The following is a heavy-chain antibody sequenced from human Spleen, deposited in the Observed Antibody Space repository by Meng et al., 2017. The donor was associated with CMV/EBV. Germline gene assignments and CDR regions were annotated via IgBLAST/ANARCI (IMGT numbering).Heavy chain of an antibody. V-gene: IGHV1-69*05. CDR3: ASYYYDSSGYYFPHNWFDP. CDR2: IIPIFGTA. J-gene: IGHJ5*02. CDR1: GGTFSSYA. D-gene: IGHD3-22*01. Sequence: SVKVSCKASGGTFSSYAFSWVRQAPGQGLEWMGGIIPIFGTANYAQKFQGRVTITTDESTSTAYMELSSLRSEDTAVYYCASYYYDSSGYYFPHNWFDPWGQGTLVTVSP.